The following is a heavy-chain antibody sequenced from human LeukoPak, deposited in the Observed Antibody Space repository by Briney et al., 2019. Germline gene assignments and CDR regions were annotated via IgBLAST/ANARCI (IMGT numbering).Heavy chain of an antibody. V-gene: IGHV4-39*01. CDR1: GGSISSSSYY. J-gene: IGHJ4*02. Sequence: SETLSLTCTVSGGSISSSSYYWGWIRQPPGKGLEWIGSIYYSGSTYYNPSLKSRVTISVDTSKNQFSLKLSSVTAADTAVYYCARHGRSKSNYDFWSGYSPADYWGQETLVTVSS. D-gene: IGHD3-3*01. CDR3: ARHGRSKSNYDFWSGYSPADY. CDR2: IYYSGST.